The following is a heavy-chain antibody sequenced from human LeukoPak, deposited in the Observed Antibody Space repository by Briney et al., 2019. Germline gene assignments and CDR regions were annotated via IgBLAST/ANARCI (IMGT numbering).Heavy chain of an antibody. CDR2: VHYSGST. J-gene: IGHJ5*02. Sequence: PSGTLSLTCTVSGGSLSSYYWSWIRQPPGKGLEWVGYVHYSGSTNYNPSLKSRLTISVDTSKSQFSLNLRSVTAADTAVYYCARGTMMVGPWGQGTLVTVSS. D-gene: IGHD3-22*01. CDR3: ARGTMMVGP. V-gene: IGHV4-59*01. CDR1: GGSLSSYY.